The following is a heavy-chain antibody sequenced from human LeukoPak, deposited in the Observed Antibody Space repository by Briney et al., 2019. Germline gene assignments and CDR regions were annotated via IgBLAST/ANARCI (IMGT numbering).Heavy chain of an antibody. CDR2: INHSGST. CDR1: GGSFSGYY. J-gene: IGHJ5*02. Sequence: PSETLSLTCAVYGGSFSGYYWSWIRQPPGKGLEWIGEINHSGSTNYNPSLKSRVTISVDTSKNQFSLKLSSVTAADTAVYYCARRRTYVWGSYRSWGQGTLVTVSS. V-gene: IGHV4-34*01. D-gene: IGHD3-16*02. CDR3: ARRRTYVWGSYRS.